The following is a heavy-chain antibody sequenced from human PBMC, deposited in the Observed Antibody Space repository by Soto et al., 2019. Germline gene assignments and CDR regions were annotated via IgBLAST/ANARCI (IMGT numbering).Heavy chain of an antibody. J-gene: IGHJ6*02. D-gene: IGHD2-8*01. CDR3: ARRPLYCTNGVCQNGLYYYYYGMDV. V-gene: IGHV4-34*01. CDR2: INHSGST. CDR1: GGSFSGYY. Sequence: QVQLQQWGAGLLKPSETLSLTCAVYGGSFSGYYWSWIRQPPGKGLEWIGEINHSGSTNYNPSLKSRVTISVDTSKNQFSLKLSSVTAADTAVYYCARRPLYCTNGVCQNGLYYYYYGMDVWGQGTTVTVSS.